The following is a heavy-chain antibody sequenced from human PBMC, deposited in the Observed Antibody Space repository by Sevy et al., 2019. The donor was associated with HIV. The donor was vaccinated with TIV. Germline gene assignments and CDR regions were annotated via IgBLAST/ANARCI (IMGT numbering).Heavy chain of an antibody. V-gene: IGHV4-59*01. Sequence: SETLSLTCSVSGVSISGYYWSWIRQPPGKGLEWIGYIYYNGRTNYKPSLKSRVTISVDTSKNQFSLRLTSVTAADTAVYYCARGGPNQQQLDYFDYWGRGTLVTVSS. CDR2: IYYNGRT. J-gene: IGHJ4*02. CDR3: ARGGPNQQQLDYFDY. D-gene: IGHD6-13*01. CDR1: GVSISGYY.